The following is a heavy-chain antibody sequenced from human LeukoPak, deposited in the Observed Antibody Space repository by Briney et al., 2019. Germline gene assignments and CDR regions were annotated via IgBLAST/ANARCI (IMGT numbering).Heavy chain of an antibody. Sequence: ASVKVSCKASGYTFTGYYMHWVRQAPGQGLEWMGWIDPNSGGTNYAQKFQGRVTMTRDTSISTAYMELSRLRSDDTAVYYCARAPPLISPGNFDYWGQGTLVTVSS. CDR3: ARAPPLISPGNFDY. D-gene: IGHD1-14*01. CDR1: GYTFTGYY. CDR2: IDPNSGGT. J-gene: IGHJ4*02. V-gene: IGHV1-2*02.